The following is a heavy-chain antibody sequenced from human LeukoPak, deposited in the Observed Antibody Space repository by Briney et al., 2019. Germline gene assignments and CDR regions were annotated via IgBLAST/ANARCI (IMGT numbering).Heavy chain of an antibody. D-gene: IGHD3-22*01. CDR2: IYYSGST. CDR1: RGSLSSGSFY. V-gene: IGHV4-61*01. J-gene: IGHJ4*02. CDR3: ASGNNYYDSSGYFAISD. Sequence: SETLSLTRTVSRGSLSSGSFYWRWLRDSPEKGAERGGHIYYSGSTNYNPSLKSRVTISVDTSKNQFSLKLSSVTAADTAVYYCASGNNYYDSSGYFAISDWGQGTLVTVSS.